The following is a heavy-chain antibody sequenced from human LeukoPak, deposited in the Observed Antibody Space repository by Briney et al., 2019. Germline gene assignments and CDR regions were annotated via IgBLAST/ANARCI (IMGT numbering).Heavy chain of an antibody. CDR2: ISAYNGNT. Sequence: ASVKVSCKASGYTFTSYGISWVRQAPGQGLEWMGWISAYNGNTNYAQKLQGRVTMTTDTSTSTAYMELRSLRSDDTAVYYCARVTHVERWLQLRGSDYWGQGTLVTVSS. D-gene: IGHD5-24*01. CDR1: GYTFTSYG. J-gene: IGHJ4*02. CDR3: ARVTHVERWLQLRGSDY. V-gene: IGHV1-18*01.